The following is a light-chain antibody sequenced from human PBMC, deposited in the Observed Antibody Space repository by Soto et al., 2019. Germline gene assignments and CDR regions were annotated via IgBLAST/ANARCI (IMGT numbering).Light chain of an antibody. CDR1: QSVDND. CDR3: QQYNNWPLT. Sequence: EIVMTQSPATLSVSPGDRATLSCRASQSVDNDLACYQQKPGQPPRLLIYDASTRATGIPARFSGSQSGTEFTLTISSLLAEAFAVYSCQQYNNWPLTFGGGTKVEIK. V-gene: IGKV3D-15*01. J-gene: IGKJ4*01. CDR2: DAS.